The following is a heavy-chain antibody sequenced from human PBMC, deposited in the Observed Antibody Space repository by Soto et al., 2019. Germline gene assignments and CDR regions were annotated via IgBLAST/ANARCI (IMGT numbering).Heavy chain of an antibody. CDR2: INPNSGGT. J-gene: IGHJ5*02. CDR1: GYTFTGYY. V-gene: IGHV1-2*04. D-gene: IGHD5-12*01. Sequence: GASVKVSCKASGYTFTGYYMHWVRQATGQGLEWMGWINPNSGGTNYAQKFQGWVTMTRDTSISTAYMELSRLRSDDTAVYYCARDLSGYDSYYNWFDPWGQGTLVTVSS. CDR3: ARDLSGYDSYYNWFDP.